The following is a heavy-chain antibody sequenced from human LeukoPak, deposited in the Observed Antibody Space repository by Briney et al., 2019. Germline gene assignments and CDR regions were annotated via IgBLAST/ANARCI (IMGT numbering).Heavy chain of an antibody. CDR2: IYTSGIT. D-gene: IGHD1-26*01. CDR3: ARDEFATPFDY. V-gene: IGHV4-4*07. Sequence: SETLSLTCTVSGGSISSYYRTWIRQPAGKGREWIGRIYTSGITNYNPSLKSRVTMSVDTSKTQFSLKLSSVTAADTAVYYCARDEFATPFDYWGQGTLVTVSS. J-gene: IGHJ4*02. CDR1: GGSISSYY.